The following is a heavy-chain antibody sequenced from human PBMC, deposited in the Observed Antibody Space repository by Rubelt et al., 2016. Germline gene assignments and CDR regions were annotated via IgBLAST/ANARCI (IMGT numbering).Heavy chain of an antibody. CDR3: ARVHRTAAGRPFDN. Sequence: QLQLQESGPGLVKPSETLSLTCTVSGGSISSSSYYWGRIRQPPGKGLEWIGSIYYSGSTYYNPSLKRRITIIVDTSKNQFSLKLGSGTAAGTAVYYCARVHRTAAGRPFDNWGQGILVAVSS. D-gene: IGHD6-13*01. J-gene: IGHJ4*02. V-gene: IGHV4-39*07. CDR2: IYYSGST. CDR1: GGSISSSSYY.